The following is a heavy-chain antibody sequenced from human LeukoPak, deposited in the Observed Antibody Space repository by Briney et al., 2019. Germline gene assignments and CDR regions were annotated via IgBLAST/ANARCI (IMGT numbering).Heavy chain of an antibody. J-gene: IGHJ5*02. Sequence: GASVKVSCKASGYAFTNYGISWVRQAPGQRLEWMGWINAGNGNTKYSQEFQGRVTITRDTSASTAYMELSSLRSEDMAVYYCARDGSYGSGSYYDWNWFDPWGQGTLVTVSS. V-gene: IGHV1-3*03. D-gene: IGHD3-10*01. CDR3: ARDGSYGSGSYYDWNWFDP. CDR1: GYAFTNYG. CDR2: INAGNGNT.